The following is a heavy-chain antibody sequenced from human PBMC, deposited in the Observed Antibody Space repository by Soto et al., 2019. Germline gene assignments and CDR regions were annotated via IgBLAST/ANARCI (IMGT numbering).Heavy chain of an antibody. Sequence: PSETLSLTCAVSGGSITNSDFYWDWVRQPPGKGLEWIGSVYYTGSTNFNPSPKGRVTISVDTSANQFYLRLSSVTAADTAVYYCAREDCTGGYCFFDYWGQGTPVTVSS. V-gene: IGHV4-39*01. J-gene: IGHJ4*02. CDR2: VYYTGST. CDR1: GGSITNSDFY. CDR3: AREDCTGGYCFFDY. D-gene: IGHD2-8*02.